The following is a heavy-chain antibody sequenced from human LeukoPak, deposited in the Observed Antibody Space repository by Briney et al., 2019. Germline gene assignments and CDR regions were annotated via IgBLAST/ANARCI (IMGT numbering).Heavy chain of an antibody. CDR1: GGSFSGYY. Sequence: SETLSLTCAVYGGSFSGYYWSWIRQPPGKGLEWIGEINHSGSTNYNPSLKSRVTISVDTSKNQFSLKLSSVTAADTAVYYCAREMYGRGVSDTNWFDPWGRGTLVTVSS. D-gene: IGHD3-10*01. CDR2: INHSGST. J-gene: IGHJ5*02. CDR3: AREMYGRGVSDTNWFDP. V-gene: IGHV4-34*01.